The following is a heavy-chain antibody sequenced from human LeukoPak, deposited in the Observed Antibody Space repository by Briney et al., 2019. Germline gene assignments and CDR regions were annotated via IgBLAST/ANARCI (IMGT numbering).Heavy chain of an antibody. Sequence: SETLSLTCSVYGGSFSAYYWIWIRQSPEMGLQWIGEISHRGSTNYNPCLRSRLTMSVDTSKHQFSLKLSSVTAADSAVYYCARDGYSIGRAFDPWGQGMLVTVSS. D-gene: IGHD5-18*01. CDR3: ARDGYSIGRAFDP. CDR2: ISHRGST. V-gene: IGHV4-34*01. J-gene: IGHJ5*02. CDR1: GGSFSAYY.